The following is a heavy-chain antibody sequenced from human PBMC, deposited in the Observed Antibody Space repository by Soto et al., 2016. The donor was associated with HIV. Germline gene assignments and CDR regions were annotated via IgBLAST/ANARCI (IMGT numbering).Heavy chain of an antibody. D-gene: IGHD3-3*01. V-gene: IGHV4-61*02. CDR1: GGSISGGSHY. J-gene: IGHJ4*02. CDR3: ARSDYDYSHSFDL. CDR2: IYTTGPT. Sequence: QVQLQESGPGLVKPSQTLSLNCTVSGGSISGGSHYWSWIRQPAGKGLEWIGRIYTTGPTYYNPSVKSRVTISIDASRNQVYLRLNSVTAADTAIYFCARSDYDYSHSFDLWGQGALVHRLL.